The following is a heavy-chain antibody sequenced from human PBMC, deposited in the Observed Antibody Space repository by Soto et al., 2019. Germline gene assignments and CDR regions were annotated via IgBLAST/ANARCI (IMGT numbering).Heavy chain of an antibody. D-gene: IGHD2-15*01. V-gene: IGHV4-39*07. CDR3: ARDLRTKRYCSGGSCYGLDY. Sequence: SETLSLTCTVSGGSISSGGYYWSWIRQPPGKGLEWIGEINHSGSTNYNPSLKSRVTISVDTSKNQFSLKLSSVTAADTAVYYCARDLRTKRYCSGGSCYGLDYWGQGTLVTVSS. CDR1: GGSISSGGYY. CDR2: INHSGST. J-gene: IGHJ4*02.